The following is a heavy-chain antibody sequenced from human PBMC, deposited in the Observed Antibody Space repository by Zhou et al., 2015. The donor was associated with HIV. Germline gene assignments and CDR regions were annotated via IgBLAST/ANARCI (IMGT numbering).Heavy chain of an antibody. Sequence: QVQLVESGGGVVQPGRSLRLSCAASGFTFSSFGMQWVRQAPVKGLEWVAFISYDGEIKYYGDSVKGRITISRDNSKNTLDLQMNSLRAEDTATYYCARAQVPGFGLDFWGQGTLVTVSS. D-gene: IGHD3-10*01. V-gene: IGHV3-30*19. CDR3: ARAQVPGFGLDF. J-gene: IGHJ4*02. CDR1: GFTFSSFG. CDR2: ISYDGEIK.